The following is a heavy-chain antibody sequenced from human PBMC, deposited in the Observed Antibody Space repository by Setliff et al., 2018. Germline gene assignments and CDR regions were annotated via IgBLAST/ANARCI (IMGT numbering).Heavy chain of an antibody. Sequence: PGGSLRLSCAASGFTASSNYMSWVRQAPGKGLEWVSVTYSGGSTYYADSVKGRFTISRDNSKNTLYLQMNSLRAEDTAVYYCARDIGGTGLLRSYYYGMDVWGQGTTVTVSS. CDR3: ARDIGGTGLLRSYYYGMDV. J-gene: IGHJ6*02. D-gene: IGHD3-22*01. CDR1: GFTASSNY. V-gene: IGHV3-53*01. CDR2: TYSGGST.